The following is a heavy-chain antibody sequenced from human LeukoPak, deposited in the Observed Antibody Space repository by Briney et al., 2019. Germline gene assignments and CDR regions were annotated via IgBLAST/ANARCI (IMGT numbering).Heavy chain of an antibody. CDR3: ARGVAGRYAFDI. Sequence: SETLSLTCTVSGGSISSYYWSWIRQPPGKGLEWIGYIYYSGSTNYNPSLKSRVTISVDTSKNQFSLKLSSVTAADTAVYYCARGVAGRYAFDIWGQGTMVTVSS. V-gene: IGHV4-59*12. D-gene: IGHD3-10*01. CDR2: IYYSGST. CDR1: GGSISSYY. J-gene: IGHJ3*02.